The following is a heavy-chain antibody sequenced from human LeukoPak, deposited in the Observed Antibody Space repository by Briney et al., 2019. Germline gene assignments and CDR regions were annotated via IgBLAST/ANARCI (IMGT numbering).Heavy chain of an antibody. J-gene: IGHJ3*02. CDR2: IYNNGYSGST. V-gene: IGHV4-59*08. CDR3: ARPYTSGWYGALDI. Sequence: SETLSLTCTVSGGSISSYYWSWIRQPPGKGLEWIGYIYNNGYSGSTNYYPSLKSRVTISVDTSKGQFSLKLTSVTAADTAVYYCARPYTSGWYGALDIWAQGTMVTVSS. CDR1: GGSISSYY. D-gene: IGHD6-19*01.